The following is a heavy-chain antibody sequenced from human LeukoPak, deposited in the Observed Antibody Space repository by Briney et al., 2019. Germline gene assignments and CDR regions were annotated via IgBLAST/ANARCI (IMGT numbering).Heavy chain of an antibody. D-gene: IGHD5-24*01. CDR1: GFTVSSNY. V-gene: IGHV3-66*01. Sequence: GGSLRLSCAASGFTVSSNYMSWVRQAPGKGLEWVSVIYSGGSTYYADSVKGRFTISRDNSKNTLYLQMNSLRAEDTAVYYCAKDLGRWLQHPNEVDYWGQGTLVTVSS. J-gene: IGHJ4*02. CDR3: AKDLGRWLQHPNEVDY. CDR2: IYSGGST.